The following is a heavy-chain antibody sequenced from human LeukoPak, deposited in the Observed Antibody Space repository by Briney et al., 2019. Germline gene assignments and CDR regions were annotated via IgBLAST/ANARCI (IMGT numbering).Heavy chain of an antibody. V-gene: IGHV3-7*01. Sequence: GGSLRLSCAASGFTFSNHWMSWVRQAPGKGLEWVANIKQDGSEKYYVDSVKGRFTVSRDNAKNSLYLQMNSLRAEDTAVFYCARGGMVRRVMGAFDIWGQGTLVTVSS. CDR1: GFTFSNHW. CDR3: ARGGMVRRVMGAFDI. D-gene: IGHD3-10*01. J-gene: IGHJ3*02. CDR2: IKQDGSEK.